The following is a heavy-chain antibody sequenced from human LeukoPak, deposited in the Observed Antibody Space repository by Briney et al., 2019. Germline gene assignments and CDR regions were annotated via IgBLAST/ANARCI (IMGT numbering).Heavy chain of an antibody. J-gene: IGHJ3*02. Sequence: SQTLSLTCGISGDSVSSHSAAWNWIRQSPSRGLEWLGRTFYRSNWYNDYAPSVKSRITVNPDTSKNQFSLQLNSVTPEDTAVYYCARGSFYTFDIWGQGTMVTVSS. V-gene: IGHV6-1*01. CDR1: GDSVSSHSAA. D-gene: IGHD2/OR15-2a*01. CDR2: TFYRSNWYN. CDR3: ARGSFYTFDI.